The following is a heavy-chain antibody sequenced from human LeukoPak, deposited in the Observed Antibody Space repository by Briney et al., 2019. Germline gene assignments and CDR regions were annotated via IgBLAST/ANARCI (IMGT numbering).Heavy chain of an antibody. J-gene: IGHJ4*02. V-gene: IGHV1-24*01. CDR1: GYTLTELS. CDR3: ARGQWLREYDY. D-gene: IGHD6-19*01. Sequence: ASVKVSCKVSGYTLTELSMHWVRQAPGKGLEWMGGFDPEDGETIYAQKFQGRVTMTEGTSTDTAYMELRSLRPDDTAVYYCARGQWLREYDYWGQGTLVTVSS. CDR2: FDPEDGET.